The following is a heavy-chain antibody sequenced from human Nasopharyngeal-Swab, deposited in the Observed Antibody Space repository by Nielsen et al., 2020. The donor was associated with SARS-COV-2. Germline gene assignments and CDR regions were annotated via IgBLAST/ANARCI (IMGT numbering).Heavy chain of an antibody. V-gene: IGHV3-15*01. CDR2: IKTKSEDGTTT. D-gene: IGHD2-21*02. Sequence: AGSLRLSCAASGFTFNAAWMNWVRQTPKKGLEWLGRIKTKSEDGTTTNCAAPVKGTCTISRDDSKNTVYLQMSNLKTEDTAVYYCTARVVTTNQYWGQGALVTVSS. CDR3: TARVVTTNQY. CDR1: GFTFNAAW. J-gene: IGHJ4*02.